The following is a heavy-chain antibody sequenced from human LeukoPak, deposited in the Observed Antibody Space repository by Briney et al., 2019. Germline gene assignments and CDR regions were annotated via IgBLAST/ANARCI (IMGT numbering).Heavy chain of an antibody. CDR2: IYYSGST. Sequence: ASETLSLTCSVSGGSISSTTYYWAWIRQPPGKGLEWIGTIYYSGSTYYSPSLKSRVTISVDTSNNQFSLKLRSVTAADTAVYYCARHRGDYDSSGYYWFDPWSQGTLVTVSS. V-gene: IGHV4-39*01. CDR1: GGSISSTTYY. CDR3: ARHRGDYDSSGYYWFDP. J-gene: IGHJ5*02. D-gene: IGHD3-22*01.